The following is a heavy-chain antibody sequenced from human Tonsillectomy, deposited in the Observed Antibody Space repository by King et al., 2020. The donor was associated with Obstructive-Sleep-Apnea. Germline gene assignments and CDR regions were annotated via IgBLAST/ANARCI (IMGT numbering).Heavy chain of an antibody. J-gene: IGHJ4*02. V-gene: IGHV3-30*04. D-gene: IGHD2-15*01. CDR2: ISYDGSNK. CDR3: TSVREWRGEELLDVLDY. CDR1: GFTFSSYA. Sequence: QLVQSGGGVVQPGRSLRLSCAASGFTFSSYAMHWVRQAPGKGLEGVAVISYDGSNKYYADSVKGRFTISRDNSKNTLYLQMNSLRAEDTAVYYCTSVREWRGEELLDVLDYWGQGTLVTVSS.